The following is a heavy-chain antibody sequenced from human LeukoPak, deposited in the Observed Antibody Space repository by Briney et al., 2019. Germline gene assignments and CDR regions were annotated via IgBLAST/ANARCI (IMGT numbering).Heavy chain of an antibody. CDR2: ISSSSSYI. D-gene: IGHD1-7*01. CDR1: GFTFSSYS. Sequence: GRSLRPSCAASGFTFSSYSMNWVRQAPGKGLEWVSSISSSSSYIYYADSVKGRFTISRDNAKNSLYLQMNSLRAEDTAVYYCARDGGITGTTSRGSFDYWGQGTLVTVSS. V-gene: IGHV3-21*01. CDR3: ARDGGITGTTSRGSFDY. J-gene: IGHJ4*02.